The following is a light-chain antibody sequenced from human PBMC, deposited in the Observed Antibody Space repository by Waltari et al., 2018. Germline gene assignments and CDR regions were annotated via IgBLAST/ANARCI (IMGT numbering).Light chain of an antibody. CDR3: SSYTSSSLG. J-gene: IGLJ2*01. CDR1: SSDVGGYNY. V-gene: IGLV2-14*01. Sequence: QSALTQPASVSGSPGQSITISCTGTSSDVGGYNYVSWYQQHPGKAPKLMIYDVSNRRSGVSNRFSGSKAGSTASLTISGLQAEDEADYYCSSYTSSSLGFGGGTKLTVL. CDR2: DVS.